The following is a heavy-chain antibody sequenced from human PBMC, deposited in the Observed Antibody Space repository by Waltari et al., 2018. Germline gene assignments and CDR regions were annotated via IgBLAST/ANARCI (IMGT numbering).Heavy chain of an antibody. CDR2: INHSGST. D-gene: IGHD6-13*01. Sequence: QVQLQQWGAGLLKPSETLSLTCAVYGGSFSGYYWSWIRQPPGKGLEWIVEINHSGSTNYNPSLKSRVTISVDTSKNQFSLKLSSVTAADTAVYYCARTWRSSSWFNWFDPWGQGTLVTVSS. CDR1: GGSFSGYY. V-gene: IGHV4-34*01. CDR3: ARTWRSSSWFNWFDP. J-gene: IGHJ5*02.